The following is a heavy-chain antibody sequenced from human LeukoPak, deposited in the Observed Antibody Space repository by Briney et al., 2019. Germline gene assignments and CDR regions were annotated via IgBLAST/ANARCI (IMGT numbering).Heavy chain of an antibody. D-gene: IGHD5-18*01. CDR2: ISSSGSTI. V-gene: IGHV3-11*04. Sequence: GGSRRLSCAASGFTVSNMYMTWIRQAPGKGLEWVSYISSSGSTIYYADSVKGRFTISRDNANNSLYLQMNSLRAEDTAVYYCARGYSYGFYYYYMDVWGKGTTVTVSS. CDR1: GFTVSNMY. J-gene: IGHJ6*03. CDR3: ARGYSYGFYYYYMDV.